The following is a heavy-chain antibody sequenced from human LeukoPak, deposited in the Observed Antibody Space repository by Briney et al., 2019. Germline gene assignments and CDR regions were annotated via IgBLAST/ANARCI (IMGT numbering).Heavy chain of an antibody. J-gene: IGHJ4*02. Sequence: QTGGSLRLSCAASGFTFSSYAMSWVRQAPGKGLEWVSAISGSGGSTYYADSVKGRFTISRDSSKNTLYLQMNSLRAEDTAVYYCAESHCGTFSCARADYWGQGTLVTVSS. CDR1: GFTFSSYA. V-gene: IGHV3-23*01. CDR3: AESHCGTFSCARADY. D-gene: IGHD2-2*01. CDR2: ISGSGGST.